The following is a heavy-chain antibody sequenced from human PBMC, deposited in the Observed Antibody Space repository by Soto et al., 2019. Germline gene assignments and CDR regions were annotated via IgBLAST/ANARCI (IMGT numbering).Heavy chain of an antibody. V-gene: IGHV5-51*01. Sequence: PGESLKISCKGSGYSFTSYWIGWVRQMPGKGLEWMGIIYPGDSDTRYSPSFQGQVTISADKSISTAYLQWSSLKASDTAMYYCARGSEPHYYYYGMDVWGQGTTVTVS. CDR3: ARGSEPHYYYYGMDV. CDR2: IYPGDSDT. J-gene: IGHJ6*02. CDR1: GYSFTSYW.